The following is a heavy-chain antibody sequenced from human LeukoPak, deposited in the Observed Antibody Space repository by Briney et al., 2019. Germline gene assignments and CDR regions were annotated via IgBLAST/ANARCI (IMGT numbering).Heavy chain of an antibody. V-gene: IGHV3-64*01. J-gene: IGHJ3*02. CDR1: GFTFSSYA. Sequence: PGGSLRLSCAASGFTFSSYAMHWVRQAPGKGLEYVSAISSNGGSTYYANSVKGRFTISRDNSKSTLYLQMNSLRAEDTAVYYCARDSTQTDYYDSSGYYLYAFDIWGQGTMVTVSS. CDR3: ARDSTQTDYYDSSGYYLYAFDI. D-gene: IGHD3-22*01. CDR2: ISSNGGST.